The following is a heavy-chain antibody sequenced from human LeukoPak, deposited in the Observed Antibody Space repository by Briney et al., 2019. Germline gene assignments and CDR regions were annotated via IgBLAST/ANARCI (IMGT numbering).Heavy chain of an antibody. Sequence: PSETLSLTCTVSGYSISSGYYWAWIRPPPGKGLEWIGSIYHSGSTYYNPSLKSRVTISVDTSKNQFSLKLSSVTAADTAVYYCARHKLGYNDFWSGYPRDYYMDVWGKGTTVTVSS. D-gene: IGHD3-3*01. CDR1: GYSISSGYY. CDR2: IYHSGST. V-gene: IGHV4-38-2*02. CDR3: ARHKLGYNDFWSGYPRDYYMDV. J-gene: IGHJ6*03.